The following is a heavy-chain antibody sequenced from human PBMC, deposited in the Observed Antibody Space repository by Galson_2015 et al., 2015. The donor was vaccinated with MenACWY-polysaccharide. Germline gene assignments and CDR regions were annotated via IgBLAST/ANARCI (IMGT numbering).Heavy chain of an antibody. CDR2: INTNTGNP. V-gene: IGHV7-4-1*02. D-gene: IGHD4-17*01. J-gene: IGHJ4*02. CDR1: GYTFNTYA. CDR3: ARDPKLKPTTVPTGRFDF. Sequence: SVKVSCKASGYTFNTYAMNWVRQAPGQGLEWVGGINTNTGNPTYAQGFTGRFVFSLDASVSTAYLQISSLKAEDTAVYYCARDPKLKPTTVPTGRFDFWGQGTLVTVSS.